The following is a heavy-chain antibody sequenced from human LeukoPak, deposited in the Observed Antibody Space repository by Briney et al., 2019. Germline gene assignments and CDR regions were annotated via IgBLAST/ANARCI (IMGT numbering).Heavy chain of an antibody. D-gene: IGHD6-19*01. V-gene: IGHV3-64*04. J-gene: IGHJ4*02. Sequence: GGSLRLSCSASGFTFSSYAMHWVRQAPGKGLEYVSAISPDGGNTYYADSVRGRFTISRDNAKNTVYLQMNSLRAEDTAVYYCARWYSSGWYSDYWGQGTLVTVSS. CDR3: ARWYSSGWYSDY. CDR1: GFTFSSYA. CDR2: ISPDGGNT.